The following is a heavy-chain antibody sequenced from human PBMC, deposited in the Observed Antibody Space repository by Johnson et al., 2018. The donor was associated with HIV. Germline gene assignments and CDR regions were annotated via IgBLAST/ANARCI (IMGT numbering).Heavy chain of an antibody. Sequence: VQLVESGGSVVRRGGSLRLSCAASGFTVSSNYMTWVRQAPGKGLEWVSVIYSGGSTYYADSVKGRFTISRDNSKNTLYLQMNSLIPEDTAVYYFCYGSGTYDGPAFDIWGQGTVVIVSS. J-gene: IGHJ3*02. CDR3: CYGSGTYDGPAFDI. CDR2: IYSGGST. V-gene: IGHV3-66*01. D-gene: IGHD3-10*01. CDR1: GFTVSSNY.